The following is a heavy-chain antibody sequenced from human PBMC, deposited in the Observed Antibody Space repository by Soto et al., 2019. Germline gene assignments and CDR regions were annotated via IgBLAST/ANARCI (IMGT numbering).Heavy chain of an antibody. J-gene: IGHJ4*02. CDR2: IKQDGSEK. Sequence: GSLLLSCSASNCAFSICWMSWVRQAPGKGLEWVANIKQDGSEKYYVDSVKGRFTISRDNAKNSLYLQMNSLRAEDTAVYYCERDGYGGNSVSVFDYWGQGTLVTVYS. D-gene: IGHD4-17*01. CDR1: NCAFSICW. CDR3: ERDGYGGNSVSVFDY. V-gene: IGHV3-7*03.